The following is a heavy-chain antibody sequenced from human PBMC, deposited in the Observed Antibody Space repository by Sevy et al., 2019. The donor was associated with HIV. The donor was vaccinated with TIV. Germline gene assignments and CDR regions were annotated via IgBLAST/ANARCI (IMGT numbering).Heavy chain of an antibody. CDR1: GFSLNIDNVG. CDR3: AHPTDTFSTWYSYYNFYGLDV. D-gene: IGHD1-1*01. Sequence: SGPTLVKPTQTLTLTCTYSGFSLNIDNVGVGWIRQPPGKALEWLALIYWNDVKPYSPSLKSRLTITKDTSKNQVVLTINTIEPLDTATHYCAHPTDTFSTWYSYYNFYGLDVWGPGTTVTVSS. J-gene: IGHJ6*02. V-gene: IGHV2-5*01. CDR2: IYWNDVK.